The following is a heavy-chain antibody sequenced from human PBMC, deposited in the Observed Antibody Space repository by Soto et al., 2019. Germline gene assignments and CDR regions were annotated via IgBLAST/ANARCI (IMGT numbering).Heavy chain of an antibody. Sequence: SETLSLTCTVSGGSISAYYWIWIRQPPGKGLEWIGYIYSSGSTSTNYNPSLKSRVTMSVDTSKNQFSLKLDSVTAADTAVYYCARSGSYHQSFGSWGQGTLVTVSS. V-gene: IGHV4-59*01. CDR2: IYSSGSTST. J-gene: IGHJ4*02. D-gene: IGHD1-26*01. CDR1: GGSISAYY. CDR3: ARSGSYHQSFGS.